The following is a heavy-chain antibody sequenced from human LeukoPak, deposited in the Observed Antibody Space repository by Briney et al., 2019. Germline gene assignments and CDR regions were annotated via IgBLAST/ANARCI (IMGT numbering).Heavy chain of an antibody. J-gene: IGHJ4*02. V-gene: IGHV4-4*02. CDR1: GFTFSNFRM. CDR2: IHHSGST. Sequence: PGGSLRLSCATSGFTFSNFRMSWVRQVPGKGLEWIGEIHHSGSTHYNPSLKSRLTISVDKSKNQFSLKLTSVTAADTAVYYCAERGSGWYFHNWGQGTLVTVSS. D-gene: IGHD6-19*01. CDR3: AERGSGWYFHN.